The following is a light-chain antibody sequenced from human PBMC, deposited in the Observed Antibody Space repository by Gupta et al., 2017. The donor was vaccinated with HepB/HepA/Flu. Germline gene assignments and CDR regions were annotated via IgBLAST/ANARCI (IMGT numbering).Light chain of an antibody. CDR2: WAS. Sequence: DIVMTQSPDSLAVSLGERATINCKSSQSVLYRSNNKNYLAWYQQKPGQPPKLLIYWASTRESGVPDRFSGCGSGTDFTLTISSLQTEDVAVYYCQQYYSTLFTFGPGTKVDIK. CDR1: QSVLYRSNNKNY. V-gene: IGKV4-1*01. J-gene: IGKJ3*01. CDR3: QQYYSTLFT.